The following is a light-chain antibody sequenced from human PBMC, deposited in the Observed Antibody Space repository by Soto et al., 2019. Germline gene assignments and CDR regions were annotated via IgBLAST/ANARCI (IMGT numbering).Light chain of an antibody. CDR1: QTMPRNF. CDR3: RQYDSSYPRT. CDR2: GYS. V-gene: IGKV3-20*01. Sequence: RVLILSPATPSLSSGAGATASCRAIQTMPRNFFACFQQKPGHAPRLLINGYSTNTSGIPDRFSGGRSRTDFTLTTSRLEPANYVVYYCRQYDSSYPRTFGQGTKVDI. J-gene: IGKJ1*01.